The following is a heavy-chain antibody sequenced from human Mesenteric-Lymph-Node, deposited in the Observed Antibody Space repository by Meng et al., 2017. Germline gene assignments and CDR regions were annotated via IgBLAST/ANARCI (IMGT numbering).Heavy chain of an antibody. D-gene: IGHD2-8*02. CDR1: GYTFSNYY. J-gene: IGHJ4*02. CDR2: INPRGGST. V-gene: IGHV1-46*01. CDR3: GRDWSKAIDY. Sequence: QVQLVQSGAEVKKPGASVKLSCKASGYTFSNYYIHWVRQAPGQGLEWMGIINPRGGSTSYAQKFQGRVTMTRDTSTNTVYMDLSSLNSDDTAVYYCGRDWSKAIDYWGQGSLVTVSS.